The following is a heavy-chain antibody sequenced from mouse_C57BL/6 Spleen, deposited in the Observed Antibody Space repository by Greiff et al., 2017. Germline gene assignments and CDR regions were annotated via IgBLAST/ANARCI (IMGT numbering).Heavy chain of an antibody. Sequence: VQLQQSGPELVKPGASVKISCKASGYTFTDYYMNWVKQSHGKSLEWIGDINPNNGGTSYNQKFKGKATLTVDKSSSTAYMELRSLTSEDSAVYYCARSYGNPFDYWGQGTTLTVSS. J-gene: IGHJ2*01. CDR1: GYTFTDYY. V-gene: IGHV1-26*01. CDR2: INPNNGGT. D-gene: IGHD2-1*01. CDR3: ARSYGNPFDY.